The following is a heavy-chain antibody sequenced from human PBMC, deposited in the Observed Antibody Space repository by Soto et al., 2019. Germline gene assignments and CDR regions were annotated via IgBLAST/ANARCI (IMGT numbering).Heavy chain of an antibody. CDR1: GYTFTSYY. Sequence: QVQLVQSRAEVKKPGASVKVSCKASGYTFTSYYMHWVRQAPGQGLEWMGIINPSGGSTSYAQKFQGRVTMTRDTSTSTVYMELRSLRSEDTAVYYCARDGGRMTTVTRSFDYWGQGTLVTVSS. V-gene: IGHV1-46*01. J-gene: IGHJ4*02. CDR3: ARDGGRMTTVTRSFDY. D-gene: IGHD4-17*01. CDR2: INPSGGST.